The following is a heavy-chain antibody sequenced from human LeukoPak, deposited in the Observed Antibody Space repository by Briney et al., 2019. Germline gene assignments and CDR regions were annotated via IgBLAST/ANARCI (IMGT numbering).Heavy chain of an antibody. V-gene: IGHV4-59*12. D-gene: IGHD6-13*01. CDR2: IYYSGST. Sequence: SETLSLTCTVSGGSISSYYWSWIRQPPGKGLEWIGSIYYSGSTYYNPSLKSRVTISVDTSKNQFSLKLSSVTAADTAVYYCARRGSWLKIDYWGQGTLVTVSS. J-gene: IGHJ4*02. CDR1: GGSISSYY. CDR3: ARRGSWLKIDY.